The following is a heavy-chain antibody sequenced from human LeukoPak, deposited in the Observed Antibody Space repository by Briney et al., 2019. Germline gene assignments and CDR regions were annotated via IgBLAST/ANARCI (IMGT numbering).Heavy chain of an antibody. CDR2: IYYSGST. D-gene: IGHD2-21*02. Sequence: SETLSLTCTVSGGSISSSSYYWGWIRQPPGKGLEWIGSIYYSGSTYYNPSLKSRLTISVDTSKNQFSLKLSSVTAADTAVYYCASGKWGLFRYWGQGTLVTVSS. V-gene: IGHV4-39*07. CDR3: ASGKWGLFRY. J-gene: IGHJ4*02. CDR1: GGSISSSSYY.